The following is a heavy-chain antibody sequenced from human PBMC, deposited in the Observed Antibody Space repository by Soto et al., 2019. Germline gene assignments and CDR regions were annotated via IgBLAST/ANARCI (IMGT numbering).Heavy chain of an antibody. J-gene: IGHJ3*02. CDR2: FDPEDGET. D-gene: IGHD2-15*01. CDR1: GYTLTELS. Sequence: ASVKVSCKVSGYTLTELSMHWVRQAPGKGLEWMGGFDPEDGETIYAQKFQGRVTMTEDTSTDTAYMELSSLRSEDTAVYYCATTLGYCSGGSCADAFDIWGQGTMVTVS. V-gene: IGHV1-24*01. CDR3: ATTLGYCSGGSCADAFDI.